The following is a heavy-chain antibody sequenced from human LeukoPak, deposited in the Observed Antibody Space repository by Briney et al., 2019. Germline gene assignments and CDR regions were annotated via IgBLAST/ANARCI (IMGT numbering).Heavy chain of an antibody. CDR3: ARHYDSSGYPGAFDI. CDR1: GVSISSSNSY. Sequence: SETLSLTCTVSGVSISSSNSYWGWIRQPPGKGLEWIGSIYHSGSTYYNPSLKSRVTISVDTSKNQFSLKLSSVTAADTAVYYCARHYDSSGYPGAFDIWGQGTMVTVSS. V-gene: IGHV4-39*07. D-gene: IGHD3-22*01. J-gene: IGHJ3*02. CDR2: IYHSGST.